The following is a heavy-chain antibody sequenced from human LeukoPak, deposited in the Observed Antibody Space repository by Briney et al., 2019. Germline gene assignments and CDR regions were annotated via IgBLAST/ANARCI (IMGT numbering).Heavy chain of an antibody. Sequence: PSETLSLTCAVSGGSISSSNWWSWVRQPPGKVLEWIGEIYHSGSTNYNPSLKSRVTISVDKSKNQFSLKLSSVTAADTAVYYCARGTYCSSTSCYERGAFDIWGQGTMVTVSS. CDR2: IYHSGST. CDR1: GGSISSSNW. D-gene: IGHD2-2*01. V-gene: IGHV4-4*02. J-gene: IGHJ3*02. CDR3: ARGTYCSSTSCYERGAFDI.